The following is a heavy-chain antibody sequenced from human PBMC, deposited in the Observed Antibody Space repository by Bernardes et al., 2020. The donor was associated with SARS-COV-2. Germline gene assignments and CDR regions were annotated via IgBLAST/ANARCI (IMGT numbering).Heavy chain of an antibody. J-gene: IGHJ6*02. V-gene: IGHV1-24*01. Sequence: APVAVTCKVSGYTLTELSMHWVRQAPGKGLEWMGGFDPEDGETIYAQKFQGRVTMNEDTSTDTAYMELSSLRSEDTAVYYCATNSGFGLRYFDKHNMDVWGQGTTLTVSS. CDR1: GYTLTELS. CDR3: ATNSGFGLRYFDKHNMDV. CDR2: FDPEDGET. D-gene: IGHD3-9*01.